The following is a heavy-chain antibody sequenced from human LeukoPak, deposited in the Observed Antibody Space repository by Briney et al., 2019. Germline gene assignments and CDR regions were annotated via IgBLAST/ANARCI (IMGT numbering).Heavy chain of an antibody. CDR1: GGSISSYY. Sequence: SETLSLTCTVSGGSISSYYWSWIRQPPGKGLEWIGYIYYSGSTNYNPSLKSRVTISVDTSKNQFSLKLSSVTAADTAVYYCARAQGGLWFGELGTAFDYWGQGTLVTVSS. CDR2: IYYSGST. CDR3: ARAQGGLWFGELGTAFDY. V-gene: IGHV4-59*01. D-gene: IGHD3-10*01. J-gene: IGHJ4*02.